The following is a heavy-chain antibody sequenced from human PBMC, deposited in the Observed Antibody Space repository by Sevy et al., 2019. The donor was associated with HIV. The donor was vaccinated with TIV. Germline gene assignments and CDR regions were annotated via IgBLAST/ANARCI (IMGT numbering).Heavy chain of an antibody. Sequence: GGSLRLSCAASGFIFNTYAMHWVRQAPGKGLEWVAVISYDGINKYYANSVKGRFTISRANAKNTVSLQMTSLRADDTGVYYCAREGVDFWSGPVDFDYGMDVWGQGTTVTVSS. CDR2: ISYDGINK. V-gene: IGHV3-30-3*01. CDR1: GFIFNTYA. CDR3: AREGVDFWSGPVDFDYGMDV. D-gene: IGHD3-3*01. J-gene: IGHJ6*02.